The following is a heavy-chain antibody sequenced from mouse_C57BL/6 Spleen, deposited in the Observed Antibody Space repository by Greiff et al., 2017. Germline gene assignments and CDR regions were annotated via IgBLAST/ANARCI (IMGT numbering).Heavy chain of an antibody. CDR2: INPSSGYT. CDR1: GYTFTSYT. CDR3: ARRISRGIVTTYYFDY. Sequence: QVQLQQSGAELARPGASVKMSCKASGYTFTSYTMHWVKQRPGQGLEWIGYINPSSGYTKYNQKFKDKATLTADKSSSTDYMQLSSLTSEDSAVYYCARRISRGIVTTYYFDYWGQGTTLTVSS. V-gene: IGHV1-4*01. J-gene: IGHJ2*01. D-gene: IGHD2-5*01.